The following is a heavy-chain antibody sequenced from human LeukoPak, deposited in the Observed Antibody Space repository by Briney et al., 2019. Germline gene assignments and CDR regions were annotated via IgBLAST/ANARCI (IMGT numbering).Heavy chain of an antibody. D-gene: IGHD3-10*01. J-gene: IGHJ6*03. Sequence: SETLSLTCTVSGGSISSGSYYWSWIRQPAGKGLEWIGRIYTSGSTNYNPSLKSRVTISVDTSKNHFSLNLSSVTAADTAVYYCARAPYGSATNNYYMDVWGKGTTVTVSS. CDR1: GGSISSGSYY. CDR2: IYTSGST. CDR3: ARAPYGSATNNYYMDV. V-gene: IGHV4-61*02.